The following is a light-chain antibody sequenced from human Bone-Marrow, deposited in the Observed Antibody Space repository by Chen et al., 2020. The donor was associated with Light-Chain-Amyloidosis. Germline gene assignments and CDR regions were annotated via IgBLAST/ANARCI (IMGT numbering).Light chain of an antibody. V-gene: IGLV6-57*01. Sequence: NFMLTQPHSVSESPGKTVIISCTRSSGSIATNYVQWYQQRPGSSPTTVIYEDDQRPSGVPDRFSGAIDRCTNAATPSRLGQKHEAEAYYKWQFCRGTREGVFGGGTKVTV. J-gene: IGLJ3*02. CDR3: QFCRGTREGV. CDR1: SGSIATNY. CDR2: EDD.